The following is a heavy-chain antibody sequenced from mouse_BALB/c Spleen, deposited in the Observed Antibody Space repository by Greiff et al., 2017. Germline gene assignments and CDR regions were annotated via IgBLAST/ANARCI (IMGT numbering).Heavy chain of an antibody. V-gene: IGHV3-2*02. CDR1: GYSITSDYA. Sequence: VQLKESGPGLVKPSQSLSLTCTVTGYSITSDYAWNWIRQFPGNKLEWMGYISYSGSTSYNPSLKSRISITRDTSKNQFFLQLNSVTTEDTATYYCARSRTTAYAMDYWGQGTSVTVSS. CDR3: ARSRTTAYAMDY. CDR2: ISYSGST. J-gene: IGHJ4*01. D-gene: IGHD1-2*01.